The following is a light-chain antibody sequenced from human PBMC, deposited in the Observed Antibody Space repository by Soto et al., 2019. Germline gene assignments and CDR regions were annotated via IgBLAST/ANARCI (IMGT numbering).Light chain of an antibody. J-gene: IGKJ4*01. Sequence: EIVLTQSPGTLSLSPGERATLSCRASQSVSSNYLGWYQQKPGQAPRLLIYGASSRATGIPDRFSGSGSGTDFILTITRLEPEDFAVYYCQPYNNWPLTFGGGTKVDIK. CDR3: QPYNNWPLT. V-gene: IGKV3-20*01. CDR1: QSVSSNY. CDR2: GAS.